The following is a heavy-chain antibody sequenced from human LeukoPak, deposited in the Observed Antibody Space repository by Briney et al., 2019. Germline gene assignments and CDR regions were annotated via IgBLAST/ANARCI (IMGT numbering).Heavy chain of an antibody. D-gene: IGHD3-10*01. V-gene: IGHV3-48*01. Sequence: GGSLRLSCAASGFTFSSYRMNWVRQAPGKGLEWVSYISSSSSTIYYADSVKGRFTISRDNAKNSLYLQMNSLRAEDTAVYYCAGYTPVRILRGVVDYWGQGTLVTVSS. CDR1: GFTFSSYR. CDR3: AGYTPVRILRGVVDY. J-gene: IGHJ4*02. CDR2: ISSSSSTI.